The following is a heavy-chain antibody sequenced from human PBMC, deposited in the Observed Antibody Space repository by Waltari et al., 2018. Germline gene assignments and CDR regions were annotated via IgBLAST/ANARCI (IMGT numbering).Heavy chain of an antibody. CDR3: ARGTLWFGEYSY. CDR1: GYSLSSGYY. J-gene: IGHJ4*02. CDR2: IYHSGST. D-gene: IGHD3-10*01. V-gene: IGHV4-38-2*01. Sequence: QVQLQESGPGLVKPSETLSLTCAVSGYSLSSGYYWGWIRQPPGKGLEWIGSIYHSGSTYYNPSLKSRVTISVDTSKNQFSLKLSSVTAADTAVYYCARGTLWFGEYSYWGQGTLVTVSS.